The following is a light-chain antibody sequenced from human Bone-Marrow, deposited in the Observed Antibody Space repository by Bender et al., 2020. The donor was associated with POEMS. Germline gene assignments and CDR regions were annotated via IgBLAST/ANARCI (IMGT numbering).Light chain of an antibody. Sequence: VLTQPPSMSASPGETARITCSANALPERYTHWYQQRAGQAPVLVIYDDTERPSGIPDRFSGSSSGTTVTLTISGVQAEDEADYYCQSADNTGTFVFGTGTKVTVL. V-gene: IGLV3-25*03. CDR2: DDT. J-gene: IGLJ1*01. CDR1: ALPERY. CDR3: QSADNTGTFV.